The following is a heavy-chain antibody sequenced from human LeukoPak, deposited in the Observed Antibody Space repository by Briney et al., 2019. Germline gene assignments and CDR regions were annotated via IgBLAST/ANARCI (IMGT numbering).Heavy chain of an antibody. Sequence: SETLSLTCTVSGGSVSSYFWNWMRQVPGKGLEWIGYIYYSGSTNYNPSLKSRVTISVDTSKNQFSLKLSSVTAADTAVYYCARGGDFWSGYPDYYFDYWGQGTLVTVSS. D-gene: IGHD3-3*01. CDR1: GGSVSSYF. J-gene: IGHJ4*02. V-gene: IGHV4-59*02. CDR3: ARGGDFWSGYPDYYFDY. CDR2: IYYSGST.